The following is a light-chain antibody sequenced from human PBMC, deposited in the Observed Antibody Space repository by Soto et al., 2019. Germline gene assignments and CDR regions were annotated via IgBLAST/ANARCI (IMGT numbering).Light chain of an antibody. V-gene: IGKV3-11*01. CDR3: QQYDNFVIT. J-gene: IGKJ5*01. Sequence: EIVLAQSPATLSLSPGERATLSCRASQSVSSYLAWYQQKPGQAPRLLIYDASNRATGIPARFSGSGSGTDFTLTISSLQPEDFATYYCQQYDNFVITFGQGTRLEIK. CDR2: DAS. CDR1: QSVSSY.